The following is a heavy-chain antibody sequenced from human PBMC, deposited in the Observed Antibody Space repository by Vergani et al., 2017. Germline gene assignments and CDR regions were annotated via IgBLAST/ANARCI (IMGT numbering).Heavy chain of an antibody. CDR2: ISGYNGNT. Sequence: QVQLVQSGAAVKTPGASVTVSCKASGYTFTSYGISWVRQAPGRGLEWMGWISGYNGNTNDAQKLQGRVTMTTDTSTSTAYMELRSLRSDDTAVYYCAEYKDYYDSGTYYCLGGLDVWGQGTTVTVSS. V-gene: IGHV1-18*01. CDR1: GYTFTSYG. J-gene: IGHJ6*02. CDR3: AEYKDYYDSGTYYCLGGLDV. D-gene: IGHD3-10*01.